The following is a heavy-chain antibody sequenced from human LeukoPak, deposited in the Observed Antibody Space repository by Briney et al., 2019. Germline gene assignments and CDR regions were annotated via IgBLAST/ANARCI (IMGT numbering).Heavy chain of an antibody. Sequence: ASVKVSCKVSGYTLTELSKHWVRQAPGKGLEWMGGFDPEDGETIYAQKFQGRVTMTEDTSTDTAYMELSSLRSEDTAVYYCARGEDSSSWYWYFDYWGQGTLVTVSS. CDR3: ARGEDSSSWYWYFDY. D-gene: IGHD6-13*01. J-gene: IGHJ4*02. CDR1: GYTLTELS. V-gene: IGHV1-24*01. CDR2: FDPEDGET.